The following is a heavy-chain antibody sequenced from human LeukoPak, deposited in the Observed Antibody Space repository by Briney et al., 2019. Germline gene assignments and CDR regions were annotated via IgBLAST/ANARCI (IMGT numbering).Heavy chain of an antibody. CDR1: GFTFSSYA. V-gene: IGHV3-23*01. D-gene: IGHD2-15*01. Sequence: GGSLRLSCAASGFTFSSYAMSWVRQAPGKGLEWVSAISGSGVTTYYADSVKGRFTISGDNSKNTLSLLMNSLRAEDTAVYYCAKGSKGYCGGGNCYFYFWGQGTLVSVSS. CDR3: AKGSKGYCGGGNCYFYF. CDR2: ISGSGVTT. J-gene: IGHJ4*02.